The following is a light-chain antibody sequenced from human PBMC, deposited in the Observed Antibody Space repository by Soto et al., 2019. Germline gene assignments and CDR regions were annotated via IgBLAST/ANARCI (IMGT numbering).Light chain of an antibody. CDR1: QSISSY. J-gene: IGKJ1*01. CDR3: QQSYSTPPT. CDR2: AAS. Sequence: DSQMTQSPSSQSASVGDRVTITCRASQSISSYLNWYQQKPGKAPKLLIYAASSLQSGVPSRFSGSGSGTDFTLTISSLQPEDFATYYCQQSYSTPPTFGQGTKVDI. V-gene: IGKV1-39*01.